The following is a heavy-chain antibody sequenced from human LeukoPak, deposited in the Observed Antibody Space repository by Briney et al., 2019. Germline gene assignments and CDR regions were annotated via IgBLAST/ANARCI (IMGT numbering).Heavy chain of an antibody. V-gene: IGHV3-30-3*01. D-gene: IGHD2-15*01. CDR1: GFTFSSYA. CDR3: ARTMAVGSYYFDY. J-gene: IGHJ4*02. CDR2: ISDDGSYK. Sequence: GGSLRLSCAASGFTFSSYAVHWVRQAPGKGLEWVAVISDDGSYKYYADSVKGRFTISRDNSKNSLYLQMNSLRAEDTALYYCARTMAVGSYYFDYWGQGALVTVSS.